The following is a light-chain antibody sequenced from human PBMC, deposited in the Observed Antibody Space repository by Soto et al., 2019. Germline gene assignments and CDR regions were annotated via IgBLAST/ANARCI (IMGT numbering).Light chain of an antibody. CDR1: SSDVGGYNY. V-gene: IGLV2-11*01. Sequence: QSVLTQPRSVSGSPGQSVTISCTGTSSDVGGYNYVSWYQEHPGRAPKLMIYDVSIRPSGVPDRFSGSKSGNTSSLTISGLLADDEADYYCCSYAGTYSSFVFGSGTKVTVL. CDR2: DVS. CDR3: CSYAGTYSSFV. J-gene: IGLJ1*01.